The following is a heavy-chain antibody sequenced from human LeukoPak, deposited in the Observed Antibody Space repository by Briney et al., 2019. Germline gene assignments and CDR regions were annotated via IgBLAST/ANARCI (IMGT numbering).Heavy chain of an antibody. CDR3: ATCRGDYYYFMDV. J-gene: IGHJ6*03. CDR1: GHTLTDFP. D-gene: IGHD3-10*01. V-gene: IGHV1-24*01. Sequence: ASVKVSCKISGHTLTDFPIHWVRQAPGKGLEWMGGLDPEDYDPIYAQNYQDRFTMTEDRSTDTFYMELSSLRSEDTDLYFCATCRGDYYYFMDVWGKGITVTVSS. CDR2: LDPEDYDP.